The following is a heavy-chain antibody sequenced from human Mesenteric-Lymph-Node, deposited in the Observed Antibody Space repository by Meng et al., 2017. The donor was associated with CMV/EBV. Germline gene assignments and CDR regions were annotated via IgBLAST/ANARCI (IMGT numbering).Heavy chain of an antibody. Sequence: ETLSLTCAASGFTVSSNYMSWVRQAPGKGLEWVSVIYSGGSTYYADSVKGRFTISRDNSKNTLYLQMNSLRAEDTAVYYCARLVGATSYYYYYGMDVWGQGTTVTVSS. CDR3: ARLVGATSYYYYYGMDV. D-gene: IGHD1-26*01. J-gene: IGHJ6*02. CDR1: GFTVSSNY. CDR2: IYSGGST. V-gene: IGHV3-53*01.